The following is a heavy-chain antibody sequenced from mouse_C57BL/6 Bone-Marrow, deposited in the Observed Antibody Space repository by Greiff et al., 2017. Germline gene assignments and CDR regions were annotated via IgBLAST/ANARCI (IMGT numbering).Heavy chain of an antibody. CDR3: ARANGDFAD. Sequence: EVHLVESGGGLVKPGGSLKLSCAASGFTFSSYAMSWVRQTPEKRLEWVATISDGGSYTYYPDNVKGRFTISRDNAKNHLYLQMSHLKSEDTAMYYCARANGDFADWGQGTLVTVSA. J-gene: IGHJ3*01. V-gene: IGHV5-4*01. CDR1: GFTFSSYA. CDR2: ISDGGSYT. D-gene: IGHD4-1*01.